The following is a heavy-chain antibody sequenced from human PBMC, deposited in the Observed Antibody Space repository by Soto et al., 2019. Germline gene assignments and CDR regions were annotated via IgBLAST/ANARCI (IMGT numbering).Heavy chain of an antibody. V-gene: IGHV4-34*01. Sequence: SETLSLTCAVYGGSFSGYYWSWIRQPPGKGLEWIGEINHSGSTNYNPSLKSRVTISVDTSKNQFSLKLSSVTAADTAVYYCARILPYYYDSSGQYYFDYWGQGTLDTVSS. CDR3: ARILPYYYDSSGQYYFDY. J-gene: IGHJ4*02. D-gene: IGHD3-22*01. CDR1: GGSFSGYY. CDR2: INHSGST.